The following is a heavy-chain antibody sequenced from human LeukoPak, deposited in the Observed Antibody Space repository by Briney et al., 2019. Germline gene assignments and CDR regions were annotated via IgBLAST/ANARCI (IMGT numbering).Heavy chain of an antibody. CDR2: ISWNSGSI. J-gene: IGHJ4*02. V-gene: IGHV3-9*01. D-gene: IGHD3-10*01. CDR1: GFTFSSYS. CDR3: AKDRLLQLYYGSSFDY. Sequence: GGSLRLSCAASGFTFSSYSMNWVRQAPGKGLEWVSGISWNSGSIGYADSVKGRFTISRDNAKNSLYLQMNSLRAEDTALYYCAKDRLLQLYYGSSFDYWGQGTLVTVSS.